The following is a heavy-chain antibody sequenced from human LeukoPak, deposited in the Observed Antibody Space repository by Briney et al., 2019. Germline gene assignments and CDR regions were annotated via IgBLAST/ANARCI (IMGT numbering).Heavy chain of an antibody. CDR2: MNPNSGNT. J-gene: IGHJ6*02. CDR1: GGTFSSYA. D-gene: IGHD2-15*01. V-gene: IGHV1-8*02. CDR3: ARGGGYCSGGSCYSFFYYGMDV. Sequence: ASVKVSCKASGGTFSSYAISWVRQATGQGLEWMGWMNPNSGNTGYAQKFQGRVTMTRNTSTSTAYMELSSLRSEDTAVYYCARGGGYCSGGSCYSFFYYGMDVWGQGTTVTVSS.